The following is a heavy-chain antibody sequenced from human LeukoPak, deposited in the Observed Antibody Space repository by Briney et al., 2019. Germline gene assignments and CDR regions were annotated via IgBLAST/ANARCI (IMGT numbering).Heavy chain of an antibody. CDR1: GFTFSSYG. CDR3: ARDGPQAYYYGSGSYYNTFDY. J-gene: IGHJ4*02. D-gene: IGHD3-10*01. Sequence: PGGSLRLSCAASGFTFSSYGMHWVRQAPGKGLEWVAVIWYDGSNKYYADSVKGRFTISRDNSKNTLYLQMNSLRAEDTAVYYCARDGPQAYYYGSGSYYNTFDYWGQGTLVTVSS. V-gene: IGHV3-30*19. CDR2: IWYDGSNK.